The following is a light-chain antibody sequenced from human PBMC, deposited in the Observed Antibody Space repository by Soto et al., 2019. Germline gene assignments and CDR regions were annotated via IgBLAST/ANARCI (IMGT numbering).Light chain of an antibody. J-gene: IGKJ1*01. CDR1: QTISSW. Sequence: DIQMTQSPSTLSGSVGDRVTITCRASQTISSWLAWYQQKPGKAPKLLIYKASTLKSGVPSRFSGSGSGTEFTLTISSLQPDDFATYSWQHYNRYSAAFGQGTNVELK. CDR3: QHYNRYSAA. CDR2: KAS. V-gene: IGKV1-5*03.